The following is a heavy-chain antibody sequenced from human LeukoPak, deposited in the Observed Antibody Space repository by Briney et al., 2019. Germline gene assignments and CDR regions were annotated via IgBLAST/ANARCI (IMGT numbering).Heavy chain of an antibody. CDR1: GDSVSSNSAA. Sequence: SQTLSLTCAISGDSVSSNSAAWNWIRQSPSRGLEWLGRTYYRSKWYYDYAVSVKSRVNINGDTSKNQFSLHLNSVTPEDTAVYCCARDMNWNFDYWGQGTLVTVSS. CDR2: TYYRSKWYY. CDR3: ARDMNWNFDY. D-gene: IGHD1-1*01. V-gene: IGHV6-1*01. J-gene: IGHJ4*02.